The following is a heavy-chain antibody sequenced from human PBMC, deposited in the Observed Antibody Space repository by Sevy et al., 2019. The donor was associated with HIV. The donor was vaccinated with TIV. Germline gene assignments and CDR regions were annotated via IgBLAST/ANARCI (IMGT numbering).Heavy chain of an antibody. CDR2: IIPIFGTA. V-gene: IGHV1-69*13. CDR1: GGTFSSYA. D-gene: IGHD6-19*01. Sequence: ASVKVSCKASGGTFSSYAISWVRQAPGQGLEWMGRIIPIFGTANYAQKFQGRVTITADESTSTAYMELGSLGSEDTAVYYCARDPTPPSGSGWREAGRGEDWFDPWGQGTLVTVSS. J-gene: IGHJ5*02. CDR3: ARDPTPPSGSGWREAGRGEDWFDP.